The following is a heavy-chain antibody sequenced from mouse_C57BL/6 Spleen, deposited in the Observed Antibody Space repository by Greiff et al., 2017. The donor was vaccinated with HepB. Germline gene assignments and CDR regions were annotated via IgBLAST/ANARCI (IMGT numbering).Heavy chain of an antibody. V-gene: IGHV1-50*01. CDR1: GYTFTSYC. D-gene: IGHD2-2*01. CDR3: ARSAGLRRRRFDY. J-gene: IGHJ2*01. CDR2: IDPSDSYT. Sequence: QVQLQQPGAELVKPGASVKLSCKASGYTFTSYCMQWVKQRPGQGLEWIGEIDPSDSYTNYNQKFKGKSTLTVDTSSSTAYMQLSSLTSEDSAVYYCARSAGLRRRRFDYWGQGTTLTGSS.